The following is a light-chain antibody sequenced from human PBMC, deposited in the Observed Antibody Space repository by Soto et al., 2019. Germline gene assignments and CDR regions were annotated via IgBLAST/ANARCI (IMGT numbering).Light chain of an antibody. J-gene: IGKJ1*01. CDR2: AAS. Sequence: AIRMTQSPSSFSASTGDRVTITCRASQGISSYLAWYQQKPGKAPKLLIYAASTLQSGVPSRFSGSGSGTDFTLTISCLQSEDFAVYYCQQYNNWPRTFGQGTKVE. CDR1: QGISSY. CDR3: QQYNNWPRT. V-gene: IGKV1-8*01.